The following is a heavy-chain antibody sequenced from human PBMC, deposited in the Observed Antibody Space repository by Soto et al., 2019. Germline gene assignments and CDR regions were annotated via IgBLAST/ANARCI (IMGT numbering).Heavy chain of an antibody. CDR2: IYCSGST. Sequence: SETLSLTCTVSGGSVSSGSYYWSWIRQPPGKGLEWIGYIYCSGSTNYNPSLKSRVTISVDTSKNQFSLKLSSVTAADTAVYYCARDSIITARDQRKKGDAEYHYFYSGMDVWGQGTRVAFSS. CDR3: ARDSIITARDQRKKGDAEYHYFYSGMDV. V-gene: IGHV4-61*01. D-gene: IGHD6-6*01. J-gene: IGHJ6*02. CDR1: GGSVSSGSYY.